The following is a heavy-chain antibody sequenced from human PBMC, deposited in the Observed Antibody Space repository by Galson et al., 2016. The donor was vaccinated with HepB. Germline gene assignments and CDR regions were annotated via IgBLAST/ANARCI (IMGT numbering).Heavy chain of an antibody. J-gene: IGHJ4*02. CDR3: AKIPPAIDMLRGVTTDY. CDR1: GFSFKSYG. V-gene: IGHV3-30*18. D-gene: IGHD3-10*01. Sequence: SLRLSCAASGFSFKSYGIHWVHQAPGKGLEWVAVISYDGSDKQYAGSVKGRFSISRDNSKNILYLQMNSLRLEDTAVYFCAKIPPAIDMLRGVTTDYWGQGTLVTVSS. CDR2: ISYDGSDK.